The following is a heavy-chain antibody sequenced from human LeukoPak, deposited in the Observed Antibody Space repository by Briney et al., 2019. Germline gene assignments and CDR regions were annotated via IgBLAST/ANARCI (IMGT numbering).Heavy chain of an antibody. CDR1: GGPFSGYY. CDR2: INHSGST. D-gene: IGHD3-10*01. J-gene: IGHJ6*04. Sequence: SETLSLTCAVYGGPFSGYYWSWIRQPPGKGLEWIGEINHSGSTNYNPSLKSRVTISVDTSKNQFSLKLSSVTAADTAVYYCASRSITMVRGALMDVWGKGTTVTISS. CDR3: ASRSITMVRGALMDV. V-gene: IGHV4-34*01.